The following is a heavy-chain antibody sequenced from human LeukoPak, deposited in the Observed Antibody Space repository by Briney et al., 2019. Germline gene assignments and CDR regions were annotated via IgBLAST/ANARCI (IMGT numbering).Heavy chain of an antibody. CDR1: GFTFSSYG. J-gene: IGHJ4*02. D-gene: IGHD3-16*02. V-gene: IGHV3-33*01. Sequence: GGSLRLSCAASGFTFSSYGMHWVRQAPGKGLEWVAVIWYDGSNKYYADSVKGRFTISRDNSKNTLYLQMNSLRAEDTAVYYCARGRLGELSLFWFDYWGQGTLVTVSP. CDR3: ARGRLGELSLFWFDY. CDR2: IWYDGSNK.